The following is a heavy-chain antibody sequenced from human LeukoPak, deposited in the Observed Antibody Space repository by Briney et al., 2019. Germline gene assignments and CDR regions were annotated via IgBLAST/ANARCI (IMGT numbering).Heavy chain of an antibody. Sequence: PGGSLRLSCAASGFTFSNYAMTWVRQAPGKGLEWVSGISGSSSYIYYADSVKGRFTISRDNAKNSLYLQMNSLRAEDTAVYYCARGPFDSSGYYLGFDYWGQGTLVTVSS. CDR3: ARGPFDSSGYYLGFDY. V-gene: IGHV3-21*01. CDR2: ISGSSSYI. J-gene: IGHJ4*02. CDR1: GFTFSNYA. D-gene: IGHD3-22*01.